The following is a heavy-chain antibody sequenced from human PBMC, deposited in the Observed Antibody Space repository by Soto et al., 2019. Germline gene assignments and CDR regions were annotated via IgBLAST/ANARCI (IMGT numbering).Heavy chain of an antibody. CDR1: GFTFSRYW. CDR2: IKQDGSEK. V-gene: IGHV3-7*05. D-gene: IGHD3-3*01. J-gene: IGHJ6*02. CDR3: AFFWSLVMDV. Sequence: GGSLRFSCAASGFTFSRYWMSWVRQAPGKGLEWVANIKQDGSEKYYVDSVKGRFTISRDNAKNSLYLQMNSLRAEDTAVYYCAFFWSLVMDVWGQGTTVTVSS.